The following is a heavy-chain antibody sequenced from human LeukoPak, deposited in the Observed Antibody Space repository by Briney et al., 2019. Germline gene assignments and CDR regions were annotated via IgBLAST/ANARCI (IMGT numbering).Heavy chain of an antibody. V-gene: IGHV4-30-4*08. CDR3: ARVLVVVPAAMFTDYYMDV. J-gene: IGHJ6*03. D-gene: IGHD2-2*01. Sequence: PSETLSLTCTVSGGSISSGDYYWSWIRQPPGKGLEWIGYIYYSGSTYYNPSLKSRVTISVDTSKNQFSLKLSSVTAADTAVYYCARVLVVVPAAMFTDYYMDVWGKGTTVTVSS. CDR1: GGSISSGDYY. CDR2: IYYSGST.